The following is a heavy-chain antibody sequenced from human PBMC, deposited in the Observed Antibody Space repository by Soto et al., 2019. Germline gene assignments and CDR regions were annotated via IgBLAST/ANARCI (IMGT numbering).Heavy chain of an antibody. CDR3: AKVTTGYYTFDS. D-gene: IGHD1-26*01. CDR2: INGIGDTT. CDR1: GFTFSRYA. J-gene: IGHJ4*02. V-gene: IGHV3-23*01. Sequence: EVQLLESGGGLVQPGGSLRLSCAASGFTFSRYAMSWVRQAPGKGLEWVSSINGIGDTTYYTDSVRARFTNSRDTSTNTLYLQMSSLRAEDTAEYFCAKVTTGYYTFDSWGQGTLVFVSS.